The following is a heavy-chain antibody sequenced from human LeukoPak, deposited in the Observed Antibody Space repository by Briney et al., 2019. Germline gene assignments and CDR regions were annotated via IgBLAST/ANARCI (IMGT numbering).Heavy chain of an antibody. CDR3: ASTDCISTSCLGNAFDI. D-gene: IGHD2-2*01. V-gene: IGHV1-18*01. Sequence: ASVKVSCKASGYTFTSYGISWVRQAPGQGLEWMGWISAYNGNTNYAQKLQGRVTMTTDTSTSTAYMELRSLRSDDTAVYYCASTDCISTSCLGNAFDIWGQGTMVTVSS. CDR1: GYTFTSYG. J-gene: IGHJ3*02. CDR2: ISAYNGNT.